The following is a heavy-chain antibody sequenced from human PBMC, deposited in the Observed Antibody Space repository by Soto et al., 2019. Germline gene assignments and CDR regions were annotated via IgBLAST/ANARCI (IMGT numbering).Heavy chain of an antibody. CDR2: IIPIFGTS. CDR3: ARGHVTTVTSYYGMDV. Sequence: SVKVSCKASGGTFSSHAISWVRQAPGQGLEWMGGIIPIFGTSNYAQKFQGRVTITADASTSTAYMELSSLRSEDTAMYYCARGHVTTVTSYYGMDVWGQGTTVTVSS. V-gene: IGHV1-69*13. J-gene: IGHJ6*02. D-gene: IGHD4-4*01. CDR1: GGTFSSHA.